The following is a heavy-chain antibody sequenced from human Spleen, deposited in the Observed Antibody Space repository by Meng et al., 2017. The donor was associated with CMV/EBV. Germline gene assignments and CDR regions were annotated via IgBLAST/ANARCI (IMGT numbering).Heavy chain of an antibody. CDR1: RDTFTNYG. V-gene: IGHV1-69*10. CDR3: ARGKYNWAPEWFDP. D-gene: IGHD1-1*01. CDR2: ILPILGIA. J-gene: IGHJ5*02. Sequence: SRDTFTNYGITWVRQAPGQGLEWMGGILPILGIANYAPKFQGKVTITADKSTTTVYMELNSLTSEDAAVYYCARGKYNWAPEWFDPWGQGTLVTVSS.